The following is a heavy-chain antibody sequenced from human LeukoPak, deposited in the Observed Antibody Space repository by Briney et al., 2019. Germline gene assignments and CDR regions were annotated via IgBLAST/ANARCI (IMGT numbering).Heavy chain of an antibody. J-gene: IGHJ4*02. CDR3: ARGQRGYSYGYGSGY. D-gene: IGHD5-18*01. CDR1: GYTFTSYG. CDR2: ISAYNGNT. V-gene: IGHV1-18*01. Sequence: ASVKVSCKASGYTFTSYGISWVRQAPGQGLEWMGWISAYNGNTNYAQKLQGRVTMTTDTSTSTTYMELRSLRSDDTAVYYCARGQRGYSYGYGSGYWGQGTLVTVSS.